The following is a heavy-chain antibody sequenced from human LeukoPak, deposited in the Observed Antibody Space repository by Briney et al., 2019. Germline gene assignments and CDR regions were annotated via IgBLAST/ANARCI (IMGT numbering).Heavy chain of an antibody. D-gene: IGHD5-12*01. CDR3: AKEQRGYTGYAVGSWFDP. CDR2: ISYDGINK. J-gene: IGHJ5*02. V-gene: IGHV3-30*04. CDR1: GFTFTTYA. Sequence: GGSLRLSCAASGFTFTTYALHWVRQAPGKGLEWVAVISYDGINKYYADSVKGRFTISRDNSKNTLYLQMNSLRAEDTAVYYCAKEQRGYTGYAVGSWFDPWGQGTLVTVSS.